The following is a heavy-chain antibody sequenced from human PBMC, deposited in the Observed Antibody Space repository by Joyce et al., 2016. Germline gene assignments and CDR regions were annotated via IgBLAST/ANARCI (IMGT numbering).Heavy chain of an antibody. CDR1: GGDFSNYT. Sequence: QVLLVQSWAAVTRPGSSLRVSCQSPGGDFSNYTVHWVRQAPGQRLEWMGVIIGFYGAAKYAEDFQGRGTLTADQSTRTADLELSYRADADTAVYDCARGGTSSDDDFFFTLDVWGPGTTVIVSS. V-gene: IGHV1-69*12. J-gene: IGHJ6*02. CDR2: IIGFYGAA. D-gene: IGHD1-14*01. CDR3: ARGGTSSDDDFFFTLDV.